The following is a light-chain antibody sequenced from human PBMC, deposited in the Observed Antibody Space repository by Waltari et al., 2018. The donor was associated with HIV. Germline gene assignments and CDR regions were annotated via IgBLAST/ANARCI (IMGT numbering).Light chain of an antibody. V-gene: IGLV2-14*03. CDR3: TSYTSRDTWV. J-gene: IGLJ3*02. CDR1: SSDVGYYNY. CDR2: DVN. Sequence: LTQPASVSGSPGQSITISCTGTSSDVGYYNYVSWFQQPPDKAPTLILFDVNKRPSGVSNRFSGSKSGKTASLTISGLQPEDEADYFCTSYTSRDTWVFGGGTKVTVL.